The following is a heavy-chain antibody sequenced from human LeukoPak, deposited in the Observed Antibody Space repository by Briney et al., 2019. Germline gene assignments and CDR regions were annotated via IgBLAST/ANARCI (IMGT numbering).Heavy chain of an antibody. CDR2: IRSKADSYAT. J-gene: IGHJ4*02. V-gene: IGHV3-73*01. D-gene: IGHD1-1*01. CDR1: GFTFSGSA. Sequence: GGSLRLSCTASGFTFSGSAMHWVRQASGKGLEWVGRIRSKADSYATVYAASVKGRFTISRDDSKYTAYLQMNSLKTEDTAVYYCTSGLSVRRSNNTPVDYWGQGTLVTVSS. CDR3: TSGLSVRRSNNTPVDY.